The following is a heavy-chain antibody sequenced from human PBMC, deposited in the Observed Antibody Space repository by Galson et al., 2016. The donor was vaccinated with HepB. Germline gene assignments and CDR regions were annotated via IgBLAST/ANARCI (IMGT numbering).Heavy chain of an antibody. J-gene: IGHJ6*02. Sequence: SVKVSCKVSGYTLTESSIHWVRQAPGKGLEWMGGFDPDDGETVFAQKFQGRVTMTEDTSTDTAYLELSSLKSEDSAVYYCATVRKELTYYYFGMDDWGQGTTVTVSS. V-gene: IGHV1-24*01. D-gene: IGHD1-14*01. CDR1: GYTLTESS. CDR3: ATVRKELTYYYFGMDD. CDR2: FDPDDGET.